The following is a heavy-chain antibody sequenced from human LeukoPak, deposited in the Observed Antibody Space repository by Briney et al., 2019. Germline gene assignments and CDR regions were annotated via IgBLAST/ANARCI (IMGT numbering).Heavy chain of an antibody. CDR1: GFTFSSYS. CDR2: ISSSSSYI. J-gene: IGHJ4*02. V-gene: IGHV3-21*01. Sequence: GGSLRLSCAASGFTFSSYSMNWVRQAPGKGLEWVSSISSSSSYIYYADSVKGRFTISRDNAKNSLYLQMNSLRAEDTAVYYCARDNITPLGFDYWGQGTLVTVSS. D-gene: IGHD3-3*01. CDR3: ARDNITPLGFDY.